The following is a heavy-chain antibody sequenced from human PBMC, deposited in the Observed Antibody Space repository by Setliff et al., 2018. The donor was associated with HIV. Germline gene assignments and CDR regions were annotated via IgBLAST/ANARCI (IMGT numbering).Heavy chain of an antibody. D-gene: IGHD2-15*01. Sequence: SETLSLTCTVSGGSISSGSDYWSWIRQPPGKGLEWIGYIYYSGSTTYHPSLKSRLTISVDASKRHFSLKLSSVTAADTAVYYCARTMAVPATQPFDYWGQGTLVTVSS. CDR3: ARTMAVPATQPFDY. J-gene: IGHJ4*02. CDR1: GGSISSGSDY. V-gene: IGHV4-61*03. CDR2: IYYSGST.